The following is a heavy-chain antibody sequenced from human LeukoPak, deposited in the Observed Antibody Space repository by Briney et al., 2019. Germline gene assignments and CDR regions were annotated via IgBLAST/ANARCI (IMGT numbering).Heavy chain of an antibody. V-gene: IGHV3-48*01. J-gene: IGHJ6*02. CDR3: ARAKGGSTRVRYYYGMDV. Sequence: GGSLRLSCAASGFTFSTYSMNWVRQAPGKGLEWVSYISSSSSTIYYADSVKGRFTISRDNAKNSLYLQMNSLRAEDTAVYYCARAKGGSTRVRYYYGMDVWGQGTTVTVSS. CDR2: ISSSSSTI. CDR1: GFTFSTYS. D-gene: IGHD6-13*01.